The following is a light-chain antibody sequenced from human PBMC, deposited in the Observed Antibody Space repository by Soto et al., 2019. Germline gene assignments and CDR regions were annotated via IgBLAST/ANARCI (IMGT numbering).Light chain of an antibody. J-gene: IGKJ5*01. V-gene: IGKV3-15*01. Sequence: EIVMTQSPATLSVSPGERATLSCRASQSVGSNLAWYHQKPGQAPSLLIYGASTRATGIPARFSGRGSGTEFNLTIRSLQSEDFAVYYCQQYNNWPITFGQGTRLEIK. CDR3: QQYNNWPIT. CDR2: GAS. CDR1: QSVGSN.